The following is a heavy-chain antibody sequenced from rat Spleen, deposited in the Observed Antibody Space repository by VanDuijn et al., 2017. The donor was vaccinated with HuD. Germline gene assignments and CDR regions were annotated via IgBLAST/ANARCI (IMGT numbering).Heavy chain of an antibody. D-gene: IGHD1-6*01. CDR1: GFTFNNYW. Sequence: EVQLVESGGGLVQPGRSLKLSCVASGFTFNNYWMTWIRQAPGKGLEWVASISYDGSTTYYRDSVKGRFTISRDNAENTLYLQMDSLRSEATATYYCASLMYTPDYLGVMDAWGQGASVTVSS. CDR3: ASLMYTPDYLGVMDA. J-gene: IGHJ4*01. CDR2: ISYDGSTT. V-gene: IGHV5-31*01.